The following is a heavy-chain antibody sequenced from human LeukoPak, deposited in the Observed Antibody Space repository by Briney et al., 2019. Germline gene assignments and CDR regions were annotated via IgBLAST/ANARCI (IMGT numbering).Heavy chain of an antibody. CDR3: ATRAQRTLGAFDI. J-gene: IGHJ3*02. Sequence: SETLSLTCTVSGGSISCYYWSWIRQPAGEGLEWIGRIYSSGSTNYNPSLRRRVTMSIDTSKNQFSLNLRSVTDADTAVYYCATRAQRTLGAFDIWGQGTMVTVSS. CDR2: IYSSGST. CDR1: GGSISCYY. V-gene: IGHV4-4*07.